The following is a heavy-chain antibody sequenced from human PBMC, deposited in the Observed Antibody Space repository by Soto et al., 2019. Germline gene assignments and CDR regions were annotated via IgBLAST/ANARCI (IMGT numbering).Heavy chain of an antibody. Sequence: QVQLVQSGAEVKKPGSSVKVSCKASGGTFSSYAISWVRQAPGQGLEWMGGIIPIFGTANYAQKFQGRVTITADESTSTAYTELSSLRSEDTAVYYCARARAAYYYDSSGYYSFDYWGQGTLVTVSS. V-gene: IGHV1-69*01. D-gene: IGHD3-22*01. J-gene: IGHJ4*02. CDR2: IIPIFGTA. CDR1: GGTFSSYA. CDR3: ARARAAYYYDSSGYYSFDY.